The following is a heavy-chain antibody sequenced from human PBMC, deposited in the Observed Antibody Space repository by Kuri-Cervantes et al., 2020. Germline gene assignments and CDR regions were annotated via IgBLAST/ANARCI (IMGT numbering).Heavy chain of an antibody. J-gene: IGHJ5*02. V-gene: IGHV4-34*01. CDR3: ARDWGQIVVVPAAMFSHNWFDP. CDR1: GGSFSGYY. CDR2: INHSGST. Sequence: GSLRLSCAVYGGSFSGYYWSWIRQPPGKGLEWIGEINHSGSTNYNPSLKSRVTISVDTSKNQFSLKLSSVTAADTAVYYCARDWGQIVVVPAAMFSHNWFDPWGQGTLVTVSS. D-gene: IGHD2-2*01.